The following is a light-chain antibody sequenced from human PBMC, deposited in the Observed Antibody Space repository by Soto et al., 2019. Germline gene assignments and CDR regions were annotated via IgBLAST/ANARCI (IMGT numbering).Light chain of an antibody. CDR1: QSLLHSNGYNY. V-gene: IGKV2-28*01. CDR3: MQALQSPLT. J-gene: IGKJ4*01. Sequence: DIVMTQSPLSLPVTPGEPASISFRSSQSLLHSNGYNYLDWYLQKPGQSPQLLIYLGSNRASGGPDRFSGSGSGTDFTLKISRVEAEDVGVYYCMQALQSPLTFGGGTKVEIK. CDR2: LGS.